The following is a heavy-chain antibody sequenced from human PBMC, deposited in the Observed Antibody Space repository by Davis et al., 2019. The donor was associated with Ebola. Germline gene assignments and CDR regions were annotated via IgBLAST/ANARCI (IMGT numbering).Heavy chain of an antibody. CDR1: GGTFSSYA. CDR3: ARDLYCSGGSCYPNWFDP. Sequence: SVKVSCKASGGTFSSYAISWVRQAPGQGLEWMGGIIPIFGTANYARKFQGRVTITADKSTSTAYMELSSLRSEDTALYYCARDLYCSGGSCYPNWFDPWGQGTLVTVSS. V-gene: IGHV1-69*06. J-gene: IGHJ5*02. CDR2: IIPIFGTA. D-gene: IGHD2-15*01.